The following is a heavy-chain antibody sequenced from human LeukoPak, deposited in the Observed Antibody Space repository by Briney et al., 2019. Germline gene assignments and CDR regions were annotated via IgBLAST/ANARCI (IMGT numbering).Heavy chain of an antibody. CDR1: GGSINRYF. D-gene: IGHD3-10*01. Sequence: SETLSLTCTVSGGSINRYFWTWIRQPPGKGLEWIAYIYYSGTINYNPSLKSRVTISLDTSKNQFSLSLSSVTAADTAVYYCARWEVRLNAFEMWGQGTMVTVSS. CDR3: ARWEVRLNAFEM. J-gene: IGHJ3*02. CDR2: IYYSGTI. V-gene: IGHV4-59*08.